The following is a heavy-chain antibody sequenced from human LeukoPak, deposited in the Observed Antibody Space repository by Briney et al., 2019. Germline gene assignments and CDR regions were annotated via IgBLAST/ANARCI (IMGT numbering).Heavy chain of an antibody. CDR1: GGSFRGYY. V-gene: IGHV4-34*01. CDR2: INHSGST. D-gene: IGHD2-15*01. CDR3: ARVLGYCSGGSCTDAFDI. Sequence: SETLSLTCAVYGGSFRGYYWSWIRQPPGKGLEWIGEINHSGSTNYNPSLKSRVTISVDTSKNQFSLKLSSVTAADTAVYYCARVLGYCSGGSCTDAFDIWGQGTMVTVSS. J-gene: IGHJ3*02.